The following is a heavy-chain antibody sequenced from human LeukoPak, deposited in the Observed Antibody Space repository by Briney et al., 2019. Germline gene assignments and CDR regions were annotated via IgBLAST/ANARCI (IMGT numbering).Heavy chain of an antibody. Sequence: PGGSLRLSCVASEFNFFIYGMQWVRQAPGKGLEWVSAISGSGGTTYYADSVKGRFTISRDNSKNTLYLQMNSLRAEDTAVYYCSRWQYCSVGSCYSGNLFDYWGQGTLVTVSS. V-gene: IGHV3-23*01. D-gene: IGHD2-15*01. J-gene: IGHJ4*02. CDR3: SRWQYCSVGSCYSGNLFDY. CDR2: ISGSGGTT. CDR1: EFNFFIYG.